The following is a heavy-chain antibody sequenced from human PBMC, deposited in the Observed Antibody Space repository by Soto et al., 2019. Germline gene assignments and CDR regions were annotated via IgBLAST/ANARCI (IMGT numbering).Heavy chain of an antibody. D-gene: IGHD6-13*01. CDR1: RYTFTSYG. CDR3: GAHSSTRYRYAFDV. CDR2: INADKGKT. Sequence: QVPLVQSGAEVKKPGASVKVSCKASRYTFTSYGISWVRQAPGHGLEWMGWINADKGKTSYAQRLQGRVTMTTDTSTSTAYVELRSLRSNDTDVYYCGAHSSTRYRYAFDVWGQGTMVTVSS. J-gene: IGHJ3*01. V-gene: IGHV1-18*01.